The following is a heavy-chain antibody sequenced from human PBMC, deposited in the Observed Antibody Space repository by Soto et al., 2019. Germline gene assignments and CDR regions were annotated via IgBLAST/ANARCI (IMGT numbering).Heavy chain of an antibody. J-gene: IGHJ4*02. V-gene: IGHV3-23*01. CDR2: IGVSGGTT. Sequence: EVQLLESGGGLVQPGGSLRLSCAASGFTFSSYSMSWGRQAPGKGLEWVSAIGVSGGTTYYADSVKGRFTISRDNSKNTLYLQMGSLRAEETAVYYCAKVRRFGELRSLYWGQGTLVTVSS. D-gene: IGHD3-10*01. CDR3: AKVRRFGELRSLY. CDR1: GFTFSSYS.